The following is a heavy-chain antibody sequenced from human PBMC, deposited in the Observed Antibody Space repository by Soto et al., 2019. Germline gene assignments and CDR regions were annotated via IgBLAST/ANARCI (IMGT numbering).Heavy chain of an antibody. CDR3: ARAHAPTLPFDY. CDR2: IFHSGNA. V-gene: IGHV4-59*01. CDR1: GSSMRNVY. Sequence: PSETLSLTCTVAGSSMRNVYWSWIRQPPGKRLEWIGFIFHSGNAKYNPSLKSRVTISIDTSKSQFSLSLDSVTAADTAVYFCARAHAPTLPFDYWGLGTLVTVSS. D-gene: IGHD2-15*01. J-gene: IGHJ4*01.